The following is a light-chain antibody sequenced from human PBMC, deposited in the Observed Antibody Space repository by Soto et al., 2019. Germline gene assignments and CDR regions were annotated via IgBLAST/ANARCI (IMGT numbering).Light chain of an antibody. J-gene: IGLJ1*01. V-gene: IGLV2-23*01. CDR3: CSYAGIYV. CDR1: SSDVGSYNL. CDR2: EGS. Sequence: QSALTQPASVSGSPGQSITISCTGTSSDVGSYNLVSWYQQHPGKAPKLMIYEGSKLPSGVSNRFSGSKSGNTASLTISGLQAEDEADYYCCSYAGIYVFGTGTKLTVL.